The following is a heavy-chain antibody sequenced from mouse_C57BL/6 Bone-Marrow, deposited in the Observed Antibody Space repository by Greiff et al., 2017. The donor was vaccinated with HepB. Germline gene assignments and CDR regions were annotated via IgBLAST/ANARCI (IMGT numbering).Heavy chain of an antibody. CDR3: TLLPRFAY. Sequence: VQLQQPGAELVRPGASVKLSCTASGFNIKDDYMHWVKQRPEQGLEWIGWIDPENGDTEYASKFQGKATITADTSSNTAYLQLSSLTSEDTAVYYCTLLPRFAYWGQGTLVTVSA. V-gene: IGHV14-4*01. D-gene: IGHD1-1*01. J-gene: IGHJ3*01. CDR2: IDPENGDT. CDR1: GFNIKDDY.